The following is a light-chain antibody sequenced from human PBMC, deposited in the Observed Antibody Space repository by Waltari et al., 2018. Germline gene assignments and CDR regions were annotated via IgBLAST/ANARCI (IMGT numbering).Light chain of an antibody. Sequence: DVQMTQSPSSLSASGGDRITRTCRASQSINDLLAWYQQKPGKAPRLLIQRASILESGVPSRFSGSGSGTEFTLTINGLQPDDFGTYYCQQCNTFSFNFGPGTTV. V-gene: IGKV1-5*03. CDR1: QSINDL. CDR3: QQCNTFSFN. CDR2: RAS. J-gene: IGKJ3*01.